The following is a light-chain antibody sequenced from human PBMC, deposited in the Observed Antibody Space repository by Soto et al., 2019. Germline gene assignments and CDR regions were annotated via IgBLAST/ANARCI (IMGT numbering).Light chain of an antibody. V-gene: IGKV3-11*01. CDR3: QQRSDWPLT. Sequence: DIVVTQSPATLSLSPGERVTLSCRASQSVSNYLAWYQQKPGQAPRLLMYDASKGATGIPARFSGRGSGTDFTLTISSLEPEDFAVYYCQQRSDWPLTFGGGTKVDIK. J-gene: IGKJ4*01. CDR1: QSVSNY. CDR2: DAS.